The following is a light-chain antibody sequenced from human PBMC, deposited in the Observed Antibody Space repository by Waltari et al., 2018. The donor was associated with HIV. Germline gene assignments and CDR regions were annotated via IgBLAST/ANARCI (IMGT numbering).Light chain of an antibody. CDR1: SSNIGSNT. V-gene: IGLV1-44*01. J-gene: IGLJ2*01. Sequence: QSVLTQPPSASGTPGQRVTISSSGSSSNIGSNTVNWYQQLPGTAPKLPIYSNNPGPSGVADRFSGSKSGTSASLAISGLQSEDEADYYCAAWDDSLNGVVFGGGTKLTVL. CDR3: AAWDDSLNGVV. CDR2: SNN.